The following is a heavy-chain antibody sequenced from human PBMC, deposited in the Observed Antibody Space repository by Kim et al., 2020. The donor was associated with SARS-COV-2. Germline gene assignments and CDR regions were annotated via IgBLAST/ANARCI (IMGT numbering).Heavy chain of an antibody. V-gene: IGHV3-7*03. J-gene: IGHJ3*02. CDR3: ARLKTGYDLDAFDI. CDR1: GFTFSSYW. CDR2: IKQDGSEK. D-gene: IGHD3-3*01. Sequence: GGSLRLSCAASGFTFSSYWMSWVRQAPGKGLEWVANIKQDGSEKYYVDSVKGRFTISRDNAKNSLYLQMNSLRAEDTAVYYCARLKTGYDLDAFDIWGQGTMVTVSS.